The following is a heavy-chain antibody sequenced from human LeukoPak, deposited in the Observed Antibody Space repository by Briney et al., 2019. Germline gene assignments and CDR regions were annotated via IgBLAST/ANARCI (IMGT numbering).Heavy chain of an antibody. D-gene: IGHD1-26*01. CDR3: WAHSGSY. CDR2: IESKTHGGTT. CDR1: GFTFSNAW. J-gene: IGHJ4*02. Sequence: PGGSLRLSCAASGFTFSNAWMSWDRQAPGKGLEWVGRIESKTHGGTTDYAAPVRGRFTISRDDSKNILYLQINSLETEDTAVYYCWAHSGSYSGQGTLVTVSS. V-gene: IGHV3-15*04.